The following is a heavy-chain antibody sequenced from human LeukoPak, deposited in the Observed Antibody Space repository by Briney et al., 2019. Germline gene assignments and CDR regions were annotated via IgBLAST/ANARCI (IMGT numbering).Heavy chain of an antibody. Sequence: SGRSLRLSCAASGFTFSSYGMHWVRQAPGEGLEWVAVISYDGSNKYYADSVKGRFTISRDNSKNTLYLQMNSLRAEDTAVYYCAKVGRYYYDSSGYFDYWGQGTLVTVSS. V-gene: IGHV3-30*18. CDR2: ISYDGSNK. D-gene: IGHD3-22*01. J-gene: IGHJ4*02. CDR3: AKVGRYYYDSSGYFDY. CDR1: GFTFSSYG.